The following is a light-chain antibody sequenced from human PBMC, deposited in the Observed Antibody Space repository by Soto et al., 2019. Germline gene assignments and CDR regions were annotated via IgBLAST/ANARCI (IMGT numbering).Light chain of an antibody. J-gene: IGLJ2*01. Sequence: QSVLTQPLSASGTPGQRVTISCSGSSSNIGSNTVNWYQQLPGTAPKLLIYNNQRPSGVPDRFSGSKSGTSASLAISGLQSEDEADYYCAAWDDTLNGHVVFGGGTKLTVL. V-gene: IGLV1-44*01. CDR1: SSNIGSNT. CDR2: NN. CDR3: AAWDDTLNGHVV.